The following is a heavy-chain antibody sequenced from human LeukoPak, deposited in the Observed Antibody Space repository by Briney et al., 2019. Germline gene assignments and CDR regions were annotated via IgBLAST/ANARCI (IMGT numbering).Heavy chain of an antibody. Sequence: PGGSLRLSCAASGFTFSSYSMNWVRQAPGKGLEWVSYISSSSTIYYADSVKGRFTISRDNAKNSLYLQMNSLRAEDTAVYYCARRGYSYGYPLDYWGQGTLVTVSS. J-gene: IGHJ4*02. D-gene: IGHD5-18*01. CDR2: ISSSSTI. V-gene: IGHV3-48*01. CDR1: GFTFSSYS. CDR3: ARRGYSYGYPLDY.